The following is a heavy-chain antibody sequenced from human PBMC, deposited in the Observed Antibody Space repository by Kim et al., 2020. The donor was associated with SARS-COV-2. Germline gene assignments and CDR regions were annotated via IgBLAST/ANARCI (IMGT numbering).Heavy chain of an antibody. D-gene: IGHD4-17*01. V-gene: IGHV3-21*01. Sequence: YYADSVKGRLTISRDNAKNSLYLQMNSLRAEDTAVYYCASSYGDYAPWDYWGQGTLVTVSS. CDR3: ASSYGDYAPWDY. J-gene: IGHJ4*02.